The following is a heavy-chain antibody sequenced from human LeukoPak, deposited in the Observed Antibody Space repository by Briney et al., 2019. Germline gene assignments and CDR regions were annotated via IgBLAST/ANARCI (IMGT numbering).Heavy chain of an antibody. J-gene: IGHJ5*02. D-gene: IGHD3-22*01. V-gene: IGHV1-2*02. Sequence: GASVKVSCKASGYTFTDYFLHWVRQAPGQGLEWMGWINANSGGTNYAQKFQGRLTMTRDTSISTAYMELSRLRSDDTAVYYCATGPTYYYDSSGLRSRHNWFDPWGQGTLVTVSS. CDR3: ATGPTYYYDSSGLRSRHNWFDP. CDR1: GYTFTDYF. CDR2: INANSGGT.